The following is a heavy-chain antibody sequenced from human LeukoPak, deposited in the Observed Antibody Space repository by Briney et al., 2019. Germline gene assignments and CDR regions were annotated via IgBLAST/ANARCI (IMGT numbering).Heavy chain of an antibody. Sequence: GGSLRLSCAASGFTFSNAWMNWVRQAPGKGLEWVSVIYSGGTTYYADSVEGRFTISRDNSKNTLDLQMNSLRAEDTAVYYCARGTHCSSTSCSVYWGQGTLVTVSS. J-gene: IGHJ4*02. V-gene: IGHV3-53*01. CDR2: IYSGGTT. CDR1: GFTFSNAW. D-gene: IGHD2-2*01. CDR3: ARGTHCSSTSCSVY.